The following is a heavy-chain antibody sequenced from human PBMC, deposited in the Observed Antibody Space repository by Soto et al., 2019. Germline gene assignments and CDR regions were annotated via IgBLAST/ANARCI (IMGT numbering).Heavy chain of an antibody. CDR2: IYYSGST. Sequence: QVQLQESGPGLLKPSQTLSLTCTVSGGSISSGGYYWSWIRQHPGKGLEWIGYIYYSGSTYYNRSLKCRVTISVDTAKNQCSQELSAVTAAYTAVYYWARDGGYSYGRGAVDYWGQGTLVTVSS. J-gene: IGHJ4*02. V-gene: IGHV4-31*03. CDR3: ARDGGYSYGRGAVDY. D-gene: IGHD5-18*01. CDR1: GGSISSGGYY.